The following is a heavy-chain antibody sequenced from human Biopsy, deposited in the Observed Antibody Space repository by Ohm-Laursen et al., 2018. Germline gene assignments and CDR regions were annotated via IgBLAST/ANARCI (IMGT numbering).Heavy chain of an antibody. CDR1: EGTFSNYG. J-gene: IGHJ1*01. Sequence: SSVKVSCKPPEGTFSNYGVNWVRQAPGQGLEWLGGNIPILGTGNYAQKFQDRATVAADTSTSTATMELRSLRSDDTAVYYCATKLTGYFHHWGQGTLVIVSS. V-gene: IGHV1-69*06. D-gene: IGHD3-9*01. CDR3: ATKLTGYFHH. CDR2: NIPILGTG.